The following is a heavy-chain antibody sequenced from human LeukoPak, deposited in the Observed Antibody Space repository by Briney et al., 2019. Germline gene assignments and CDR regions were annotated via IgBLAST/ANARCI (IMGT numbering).Heavy chain of an antibody. Sequence: ASVKVSCKASGYTLTSYYMHWVRQAPGQGLEWMGIINPSGGDTSYAQKFQGRLTMTRDTSTNTVYMELTSLRSEDTAVYYCAREVMDNLRFYYWGQGTLVTVSS. CDR2: INPSGGDT. CDR1: GYTLTSYY. D-gene: IGHD1-14*01. J-gene: IGHJ4*02. CDR3: AREVMDNLRFYY. V-gene: IGHV1-46*01.